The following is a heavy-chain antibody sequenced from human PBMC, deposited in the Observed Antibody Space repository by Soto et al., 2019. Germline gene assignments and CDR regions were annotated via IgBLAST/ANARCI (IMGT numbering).Heavy chain of an antibody. CDR3: ARAQGGSSSLDIYYYYYYGMDV. V-gene: IGHV1-69*01. Sequence: QVQLVQSGAEVKKPGSSVKVSCKAPGGTFSSYAISWVRQAPGQGLEWMGGVIPIFGTAKYAQKFQGRVMITADESTRTGYMERRSLRSEDTAVYYCARAQGGSSSLDIYYYYYYGMDVWGQGTTVTVSS. CDR2: VIPIFGTA. J-gene: IGHJ6*02. CDR1: GGTFSSYA. D-gene: IGHD2-15*01.